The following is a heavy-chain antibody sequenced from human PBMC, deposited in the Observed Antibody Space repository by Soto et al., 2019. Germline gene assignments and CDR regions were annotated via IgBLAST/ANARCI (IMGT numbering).Heavy chain of an antibody. Sequence: PGGSLRLSCAASGFTFDDYAMHWVRQAPGKGLEWVSGISWNSGSIGYADSVKGRFTISRDNAKNSLYLQMNSLRAEDTALYYCAKGLIVATIGYYYYGMDVWGQGTTVTVSS. V-gene: IGHV3-9*01. J-gene: IGHJ6*02. CDR1: GFTFDDYA. CDR2: ISWNSGSI. CDR3: AKGLIVATIGYYYYGMDV. D-gene: IGHD5-12*01.